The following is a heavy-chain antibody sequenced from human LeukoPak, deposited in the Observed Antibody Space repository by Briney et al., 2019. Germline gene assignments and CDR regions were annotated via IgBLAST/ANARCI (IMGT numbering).Heavy chain of an antibody. Sequence: GGSLRLSCAASGFTFSTSAMNWVRQAPGKGLEWVAVISYDGNNKYYADSVRGRFTISRDNSKNTVYLQMNSLRAEDTGVHYCARDRYDIPWGQGTLVTVSS. D-gene: IGHD3-9*01. V-gene: IGHV3-30-3*01. CDR3: ARDRYDIP. CDR2: ISYDGNNK. CDR1: GFTFSTSA. J-gene: IGHJ5*02.